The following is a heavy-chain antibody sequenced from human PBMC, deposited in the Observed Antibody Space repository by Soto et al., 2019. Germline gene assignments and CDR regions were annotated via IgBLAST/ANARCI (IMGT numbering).Heavy chain of an antibody. J-gene: IGHJ4*02. CDR3: ARNLDPFGGVIVDY. Sequence: QVQLVQSGAEVKKPGASVKVSCKASGYTFTSYDINWVRQATGQGLEWMGWMNPNSGNTGYAQKFQGRVTMTRNTSISTAYMELSSLRSEDTAVYYCARNLDPFGGVIVDYWGQGTLVTVSS. CDR1: GYTFTSYD. CDR2: MNPNSGNT. D-gene: IGHD3-16*02. V-gene: IGHV1-8*01.